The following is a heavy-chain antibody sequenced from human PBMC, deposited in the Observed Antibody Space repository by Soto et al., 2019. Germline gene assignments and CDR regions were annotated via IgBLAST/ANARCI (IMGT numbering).Heavy chain of an antibody. D-gene: IGHD2-2*01. J-gene: IGHJ6*02. CDR3: ARDQRCSSTSCYLIYYYYGMDV. Sequence: LRLSCAASGFTFSSYEMNWVRQAPGKGLEWVSYISSSGSTIYYADSVKGRFTISRDNAKNSLYLQMNSLRAEDTAVYYCARDQRCSSTSCYLIYYYYGMDVWGQGTTVTVSS. CDR1: GFTFSSYE. V-gene: IGHV3-48*03. CDR2: ISSSGSTI.